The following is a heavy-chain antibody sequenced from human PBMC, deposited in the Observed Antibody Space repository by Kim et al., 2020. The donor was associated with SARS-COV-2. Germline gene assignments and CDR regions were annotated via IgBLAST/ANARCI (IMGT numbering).Heavy chain of an antibody. CDR3: ARYHLGGYFDY. Sequence: SETLSLTCTVSGDSIRSGGYYWNWIRQHPGKGLEWIGYIYYSGSTSYNPSLKSRLTISVDTSKNQFSLKLSSVTAADTAVYYCARYHLGGYFDYWGQGALVTVSS. CDR2: IYYSGST. V-gene: IGHV4-31*03. J-gene: IGHJ4*02. CDR1: GDSIRSGGYY.